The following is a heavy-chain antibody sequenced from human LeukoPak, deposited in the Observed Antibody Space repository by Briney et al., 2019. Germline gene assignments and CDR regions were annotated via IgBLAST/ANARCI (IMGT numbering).Heavy chain of an antibody. D-gene: IGHD2-2*01. CDR2: IRQDGSEK. Sequence: GGSLRLSCAASGFTFSSYSMNWVRQAPGKGLEWVANIRQDGSEKYCVDSVKGRFTISRDNAKNSLYLQMNSLRTEDTSVYYCARDRGCSSTSCSPAFGYWGQGTLVNVSS. J-gene: IGHJ4*02. CDR3: ARDRGCSSTSCSPAFGY. CDR1: GFTFSSYS. V-gene: IGHV3-7*01.